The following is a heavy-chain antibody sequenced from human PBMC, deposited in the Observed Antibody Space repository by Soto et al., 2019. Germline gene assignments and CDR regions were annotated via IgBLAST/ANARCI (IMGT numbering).Heavy chain of an antibody. V-gene: IGHV3-72*01. J-gene: IGHJ4*02. Sequence: GGSLRLSCAVSGFTFSDHYMDWVRQAPGKGLEWVGRTRNKANSYTTEYAASVKGRFTISRDDSKNSLYLQMNSLKTEDTAVYYCARTAYYYDSSGYLYYFDYWGQGTLVTVSS. CDR3: ARTAYYYDSSGYLYYFDY. CDR2: TRNKANSYTT. CDR1: GFTFSDHY. D-gene: IGHD3-22*01.